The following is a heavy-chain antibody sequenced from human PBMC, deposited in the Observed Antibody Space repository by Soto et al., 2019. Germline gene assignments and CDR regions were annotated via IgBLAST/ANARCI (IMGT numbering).Heavy chain of an antibody. V-gene: IGHV1-69*13. Sequence: GASVKVSCKASGGTFSSYAISWVRQAPGQGLEWMGGIIPIFGTANYAQKFQGRVTITADESTSTAYMELSSLRSEDTAVYYCARDSLSCSGGSCYGPRYYYGMDVWGQGTTVTVSS. CDR1: GGTFSSYA. D-gene: IGHD2-15*01. CDR3: ARDSLSCSGGSCYGPRYYYGMDV. CDR2: IIPIFGTA. J-gene: IGHJ6*02.